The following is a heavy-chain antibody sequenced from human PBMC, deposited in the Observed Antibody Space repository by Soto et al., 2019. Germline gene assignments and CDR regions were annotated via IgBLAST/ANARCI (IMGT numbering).Heavy chain of an antibody. Sequence: GGSLRLSCAASGFTFSSYWMHWVRQAPGKGLVWVSRINSDGSSTSYADSVKGRFTISRDNAKNSLFLQMNSLRAEDTAVYYCARDGYSRNWGLFDFWGQGTLVTVSS. D-gene: IGHD6-13*01. V-gene: IGHV3-74*01. CDR2: INSDGSST. J-gene: IGHJ4*02. CDR3: ARDGYSRNWGLFDF. CDR1: GFTFSSYW.